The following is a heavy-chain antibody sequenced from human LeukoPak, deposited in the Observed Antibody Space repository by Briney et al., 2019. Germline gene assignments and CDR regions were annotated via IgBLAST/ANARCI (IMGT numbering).Heavy chain of an antibody. CDR3: ARDQVGSSMVGGFDP. CDR2: IYYSGST. V-gene: IGHV4-59*01. CDR1: GGSISSYY. D-gene: IGHD3-10*02. J-gene: IGHJ5*02. Sequence: SETLSLTCTVSGGSISSYYWSWIRQPPGKGLGWIGYIYYSGSTNYNPSLKSRVTISVDTSKNQFSLKLSSVTAADTAVYYCARDQVGSSMVGGFDPWGQGTLVTVSS.